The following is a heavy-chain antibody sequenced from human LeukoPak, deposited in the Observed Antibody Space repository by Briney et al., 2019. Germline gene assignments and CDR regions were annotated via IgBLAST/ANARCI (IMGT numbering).Heavy chain of an antibody. CDR1: EFTINSYA. J-gene: IGHJ6*02. CDR3: AKADGYDYYYAMDV. V-gene: IGHV3-23*01. D-gene: IGHD5-24*01. CDR2: ISGSGGST. Sequence: PGGSLRLSCAASEFTINSYAMSWVRQAPGKGLEWVSAISGSGGSTYYGASVKGRFTISREDSRNTLYLQMNSLRAEDTAVYYCAKADGYDYYYAMDVWGQGTLVTVSS.